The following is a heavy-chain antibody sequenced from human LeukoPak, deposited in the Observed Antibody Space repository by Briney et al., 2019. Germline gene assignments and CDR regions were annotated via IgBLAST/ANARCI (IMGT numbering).Heavy chain of an antibody. Sequence: SETLSLTCTVSGGSISSYYWSWIRQPPGKGLEWIGYIYYSGSTNYNPSLKSRVTISVDTSKNQFSLKLSSVTAADTAVYYCARDSGYSSGWFHWFDPWGQGTLVTVSS. CDR1: GGSISSYY. D-gene: IGHD6-19*01. CDR3: ARDSGYSSGWFHWFDP. V-gene: IGHV4-59*01. CDR2: IYYSGST. J-gene: IGHJ5*02.